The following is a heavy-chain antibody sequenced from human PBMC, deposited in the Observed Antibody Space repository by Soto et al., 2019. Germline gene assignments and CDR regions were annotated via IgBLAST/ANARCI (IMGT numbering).Heavy chain of an antibody. CDR2: ISGSGDST. D-gene: IGHD1-20*01. CDR3: ARGIWARYDFDG. J-gene: IGHJ4*02. CDR1: GFTFSSRV. Sequence: PGGSLRLSCAASGFTFSSRVMSWVRQAPGKGLEWVSTISGSGDSTSYAGSVKGRFTVSRDNSENTLSLQMKSLRAEDTAVYYCARGIWARYDFDGWGQGTRVTVSS. V-gene: IGHV3-23*01.